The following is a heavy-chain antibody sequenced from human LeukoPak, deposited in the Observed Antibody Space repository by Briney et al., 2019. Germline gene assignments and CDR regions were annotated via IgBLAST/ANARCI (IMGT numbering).Heavy chain of an antibody. CDR3: AKAIRLRSGEFSSMPSHFDS. D-gene: IGHD3-16*02. Sequence: GGSLRLSCAASGFIFSNFAMNWVRQAPGKGLEWVTFIRYDGTNKYYIDSVQGRFTISRDNSKNTLYLQMNSLRPDDTAVYYCAKAIRLRSGEFSSMPSHFDSWGPGTLVSVSS. V-gene: IGHV3-30*02. CDR1: GFIFSNFA. J-gene: IGHJ4*02. CDR2: IRYDGTNK.